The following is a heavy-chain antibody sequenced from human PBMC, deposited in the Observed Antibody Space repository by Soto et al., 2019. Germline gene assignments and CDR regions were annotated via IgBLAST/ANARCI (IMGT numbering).Heavy chain of an antibody. V-gene: IGHV3-48*02. Sequence: EVQLVESGGGLVQPGGSLRLSCAASGFTFSSYSMNWVRQAPGKGLEWVSYISSSSSTIYYAGSVKGRFTISRDNAKNSLDLQMNSLRDEDAAVYYCARDGRRYALWSGTAHHPSSDHWGQGTLVTVSS. J-gene: IGHJ4*02. CDR1: GFTFSSYS. CDR2: ISSSSSTI. CDR3: ARDGRRYALWSGTAHHPSSDH. D-gene: IGHD3-3*01.